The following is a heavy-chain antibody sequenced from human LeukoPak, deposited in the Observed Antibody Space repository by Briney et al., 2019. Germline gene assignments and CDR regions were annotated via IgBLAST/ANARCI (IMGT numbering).Heavy chain of an antibody. CDR3: AKGGHDYNPFYW. CDR1: GFTYSTYA. D-gene: IGHD4-11*01. J-gene: IGHJ4*02. CDR2: IKGGGGDP. V-gene: IGHV3-23*01. Sequence: GGSLRLSCAASGFTYSTYAMGWVRQAPGKGLEWVSSIKGGGGDPFYADSVNGRFTISRDNSKNPLFLQLDSLRAEDTAVYYCAKGGHDYNPFYWWGQGTLVTVSS.